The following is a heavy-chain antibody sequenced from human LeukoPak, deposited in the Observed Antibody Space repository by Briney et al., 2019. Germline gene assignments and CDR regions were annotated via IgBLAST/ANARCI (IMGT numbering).Heavy chain of an antibody. CDR1: GGTFSSYA. D-gene: IGHD2-2*03. V-gene: IGHV1-69*13. Sequence: SVKVSCKASGGTFSSYAISWVRQAPGQGLEWMGGGIPIFGTANYAQKFQGRGTITADESTRTGYMELSSLRSEDTAVYYCARSVGGYCSSTSCPWYFDLWGRGTLVTVSS. CDR3: ARSVGGYCSSTSCPWYFDL. J-gene: IGHJ2*01. CDR2: GIPIFGTA.